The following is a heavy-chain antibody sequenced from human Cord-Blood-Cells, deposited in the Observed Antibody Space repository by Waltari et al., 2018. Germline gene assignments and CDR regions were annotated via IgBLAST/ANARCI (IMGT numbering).Heavy chain of an antibody. V-gene: IGHV4-59*01. D-gene: IGHD6-13*01. CDR3: AVLSAAGTGVDY. CDR2: IYYSGST. CDR1: GGSISSYY. J-gene: IGHJ4*02. Sequence: QVQLQESGPGLVKPSETLSLTCTVSGGSISSYYWSWIRQPPGKGLERFGYIYYSGSTNYNPSRKSRVTISVDTSKNQFSLKLSSVTAADTAVYYCAVLSAAGTGVDYWGQGTLVTVSS.